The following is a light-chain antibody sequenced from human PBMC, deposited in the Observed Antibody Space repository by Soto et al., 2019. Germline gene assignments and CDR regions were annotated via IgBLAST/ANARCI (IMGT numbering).Light chain of an antibody. CDR3: SSYTSSSPPVV. V-gene: IGLV2-14*01. CDR2: DVS. CDR1: SSDVGGYNY. J-gene: IGLJ2*01. Sequence: QSALTQPASVSGSPGQSITISCTGTSSDVGGYNYVSWYQQHPGKAPKLMIYDVSNRPSGVSNRFSGSESGNTASLTISGLEAEDEDDYYCSSYTSSSPPVVFGGGTKLTVL.